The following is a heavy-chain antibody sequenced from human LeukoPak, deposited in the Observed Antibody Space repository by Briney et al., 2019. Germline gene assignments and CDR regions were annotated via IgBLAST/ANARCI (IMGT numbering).Heavy chain of an antibody. V-gene: IGHV1-69*01. Sequence: ASVKVSCKASGGTFSSYAISWVRQAPGQGLEWMGGIIPIFGTANYAQKFQGRVMITADESTSTAYMELSSLRSEDTAVYYCAREGSGSLRSNWFDPWGQGTLVTVSS. D-gene: IGHD1-26*01. CDR3: AREGSGSLRSNWFDP. CDR1: GGTFSSYA. CDR2: IIPIFGTA. J-gene: IGHJ5*02.